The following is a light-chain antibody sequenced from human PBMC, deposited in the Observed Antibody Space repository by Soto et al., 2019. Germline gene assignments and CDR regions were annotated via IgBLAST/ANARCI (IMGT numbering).Light chain of an antibody. CDR3: SSYTSSSTLDV. CDR2: SND. V-gene: IGLV1-44*01. CDR1: SSNIGANP. J-gene: IGLJ1*01. Sequence: QSVLTQPPSASGTPGQRVTISCSGRSSNIGANPVNWYQQLPGMAPTVLIYSNDQRPSGVPDRFSGSKSGTSASLAISGLQSEDEADYYCSSYTSSSTLDVFGTGTKLTVL.